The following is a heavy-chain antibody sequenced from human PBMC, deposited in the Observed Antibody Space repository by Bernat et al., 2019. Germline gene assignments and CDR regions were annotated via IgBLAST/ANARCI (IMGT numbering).Heavy chain of an antibody. CDR3: ARGQRVRAAFDI. CDR2: INHSGST. CDR1: GGSFSGYY. V-gene: IGHV4-34*01. Sequence: QVQLQQWGAGLLKPSETLSLTCAVYGGSFSGYYWSWIRQPPGKGLEWIGEINHSGSTNYNPSLKSRVTISVDTSKNQFSLKLSSVTAAETAVYYCARGQRVRAAFDIWGQGTMVTVSS. J-gene: IGHJ3*02.